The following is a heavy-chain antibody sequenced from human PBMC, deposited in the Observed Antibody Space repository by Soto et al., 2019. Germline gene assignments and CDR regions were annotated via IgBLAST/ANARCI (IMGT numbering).Heavy chain of an antibody. V-gene: IGHV4-31*03. CDR2: IYYSGST. Sequence: PSETLSLTCTVSGGSISSGGYYWSWIRQHPGKGLEWIGYIYYSGSTYYNPSLKSRVTISVDTSKNKFSLKLSSVTAAKTAVYYCARDKITGLFDYWGQGTLVTVSS. D-gene: IGHD2-8*02. CDR1: GGSISSGGYY. J-gene: IGHJ4*02. CDR3: ARDKITGLFDY.